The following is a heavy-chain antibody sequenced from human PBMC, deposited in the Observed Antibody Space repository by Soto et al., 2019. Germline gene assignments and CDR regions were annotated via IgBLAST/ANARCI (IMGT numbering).Heavy chain of an antibody. J-gene: IGHJ6*02. CDR1: GGSISSYY. V-gene: IGHV4-59*01. CDR3: ARGEDAFFYYGLDV. CDR2: VYFSGST. Sequence: KTSETLSLTCTISGGSISSYYWSWIRQTPGKGLEWIGYVYFSGSTNYNPSLKSRVLISIDTSRNQFSLKLNSVTTADTAVYYCARGEDAFFYYGLDVWGQGITVTVSS.